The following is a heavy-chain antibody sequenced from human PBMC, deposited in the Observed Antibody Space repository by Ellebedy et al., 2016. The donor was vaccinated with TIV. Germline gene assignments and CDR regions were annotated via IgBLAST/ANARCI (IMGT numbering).Heavy chain of an antibody. CDR1: GGSISSYY. Sequence: SETLSLTCTVSGGSISSYYWSWIRQSPGKGLEWIGNVYHSGSTNYSPSLKSRVTISVDTSKKQFSLKLSSVTAADTAVYYCARNFDLWGRGTLVTVSS. J-gene: IGHJ2*01. V-gene: IGHV4-59*12. CDR2: VYHSGST. CDR3: ARNFDL.